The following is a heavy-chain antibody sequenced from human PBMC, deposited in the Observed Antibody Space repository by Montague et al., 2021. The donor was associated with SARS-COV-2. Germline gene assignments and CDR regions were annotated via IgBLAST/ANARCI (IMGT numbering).Heavy chain of an antibody. CDR3: ARDGDSSSWYWCDP. CDR2: IHYSGST. Sequence: SETLSLTCTVSGGSISSYFWSWIRQPPGKGLEWIGYIHYSGSTNYNPSLKSRVTISVDTSKNQFSLKLRSVTAADTAVYYCARDGDSSSWYWCDPWGQGTLVTVSS. V-gene: IGHV4-59*13. J-gene: IGHJ5*02. D-gene: IGHD6-13*01. CDR1: GGSISSYF.